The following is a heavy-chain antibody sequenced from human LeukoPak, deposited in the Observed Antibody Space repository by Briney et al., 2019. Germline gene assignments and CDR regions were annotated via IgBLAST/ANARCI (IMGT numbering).Heavy chain of an antibody. D-gene: IGHD2-2*01. CDR1: GFTFSAYG. CDR3: ATDSIGPATDFDY. CDR2: IWSNGGKS. J-gene: IGHJ4*02. Sequence: GGSLRLSCAASGFTFSAYGMHWVRQAPGKGLEWVAVIWSNGGKSYNSDSVKGRFTISRDNSKNTLYLQMNSLRADDTAVYYCATDSIGPATDFDYWGQGTLVTVSS. V-gene: IGHV3-33*01.